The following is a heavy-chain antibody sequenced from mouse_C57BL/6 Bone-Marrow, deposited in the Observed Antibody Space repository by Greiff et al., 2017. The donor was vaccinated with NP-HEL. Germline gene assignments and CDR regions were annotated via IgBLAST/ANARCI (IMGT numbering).Heavy chain of an antibody. V-gene: IGHV1-66*01. Sequence: PGQGLEWIGWIYPGSGNTKYNEKFKGKATLTADTSSSTAYMQLSSLTSEDSAVYYCARRALLSSYFDVWGTGTTVTVSS. J-gene: IGHJ1*03. CDR2: IYPGSGNT. D-gene: IGHD2-10*01. CDR3: ARRALLSSYFDV.